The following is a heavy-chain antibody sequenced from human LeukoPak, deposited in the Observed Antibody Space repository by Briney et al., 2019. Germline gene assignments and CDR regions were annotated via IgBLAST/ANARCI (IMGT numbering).Heavy chain of an antibody. D-gene: IGHD1-14*01. J-gene: IGHJ4*02. Sequence: ASVNVSCKVSGYTLTELSMHWVRQAPGKGLEWMGGFDPEDGETIYAQKFQGRVTMTEDTSTDTAYMELSSLRSEDTAVYYCASSPRYGPTDIDYWGQGTLVTVSS. CDR3: ASSPRYGPTDIDY. V-gene: IGHV1-24*01. CDR2: FDPEDGET. CDR1: GYTLTELS.